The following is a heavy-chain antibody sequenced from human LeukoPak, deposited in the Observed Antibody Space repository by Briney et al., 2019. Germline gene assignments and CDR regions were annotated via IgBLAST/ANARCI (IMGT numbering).Heavy chain of an antibody. Sequence: PGGSLRLSCAASGFIFHNYVMSWVRQDPGKGLEWVSAISGSGGNTYYADSVKGRFTISRDNSKNTLYLQMNSLRAEDAAVYYCANEYSKGDIWGQGTMVTVSS. CDR2: ISGSGGNT. CDR1: GFIFHNYV. J-gene: IGHJ3*02. D-gene: IGHD4-11*01. V-gene: IGHV3-23*01. CDR3: ANEYSKGDI.